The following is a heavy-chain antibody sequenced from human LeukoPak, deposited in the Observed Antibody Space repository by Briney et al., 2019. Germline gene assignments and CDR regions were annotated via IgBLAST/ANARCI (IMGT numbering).Heavy chain of an antibody. V-gene: IGHV3-23*01. CDR3: ARAEFLWEEGDY. CDR1: GFTFSSYA. D-gene: IGHD1-26*01. Sequence: PGGSLRLSCAASGFTFSSYAMSWVRQAPGKGLEWVSAISGSGGSTYYADSVKGRFTISRDNSKNTLYLQMNSLRAEDTAVYYCARAEFLWEEGDYWGQGTLVTVSS. CDR2: ISGSGGST. J-gene: IGHJ4*02.